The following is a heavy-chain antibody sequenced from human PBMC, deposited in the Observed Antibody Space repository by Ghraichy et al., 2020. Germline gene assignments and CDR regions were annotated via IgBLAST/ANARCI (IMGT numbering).Heavy chain of an antibody. CDR2: ISGSGGST. J-gene: IGHJ6*02. Sequence: GSLRLSCAASGFTFSSYAMSWVRQAPGKGLEWVSAISGSGGSTYYADSVKGRFTISRDNSKNTLYLQMNSLRAEDTAVYYCAKSVGYSYGRAYYYYGMDVWGQGTTVTVSS. V-gene: IGHV3-23*01. D-gene: IGHD5-18*01. CDR3: AKSVGYSYGRAYYYYGMDV. CDR1: GFTFSSYA.